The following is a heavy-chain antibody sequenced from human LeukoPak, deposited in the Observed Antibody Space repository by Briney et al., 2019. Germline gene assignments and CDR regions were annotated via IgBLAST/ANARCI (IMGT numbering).Heavy chain of an antibody. V-gene: IGHV3-33*08. Sequence: GGSLRLSCAASGFTFSSYAMHWVRQAPAKGLEWVAAIWYDGSNKYYADSVKGRFTISRDNSKNTLYLQMNSLRAEDTAVYYCARVGLYCSSTSCYDYWGQGTQVTVSS. J-gene: IGHJ4*02. CDR3: ARVGLYCSSTSCYDY. CDR1: GFTFSSYA. D-gene: IGHD2-2*01. CDR2: IWYDGSNK.